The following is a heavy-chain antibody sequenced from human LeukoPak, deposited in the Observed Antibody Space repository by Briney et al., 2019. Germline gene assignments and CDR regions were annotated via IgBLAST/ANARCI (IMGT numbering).Heavy chain of an antibody. CDR3: ARQDYDSSGYYFFDY. V-gene: IGHV4-39*01. Sequence: KAGGSLRLSCAASGFTFSSYWMSWIRQPPGKGLEWIGSIYYSGSTYYNPSLKSRVTISVDTSKNQFSLKLSSVTAADTAVYYCARQDYDSSGYYFFDYWGQGTLVTVSS. CDR2: IYYSGST. J-gene: IGHJ4*02. D-gene: IGHD3-22*01. CDR1: GFTFSSYW.